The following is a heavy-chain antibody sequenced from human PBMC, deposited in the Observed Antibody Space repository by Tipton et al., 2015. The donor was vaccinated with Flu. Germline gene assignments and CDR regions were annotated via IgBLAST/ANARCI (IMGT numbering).Heavy chain of an antibody. CDR3: ARARMVSRGNDDIAGDFDY. J-gene: IGHJ4*02. Sequence: TLSLTCTVSGGSVSSASYHWNWIRQPPGKGLEWIGYVYYSGSTNYNPSLKSRVTISVDPSKNQFSLKMNSVTAADTAVYFCARARMVSRGNDDIAGDFDYWGRGTLVTVSS. V-gene: IGHV4-61*01. CDR1: GGSVSSASYH. D-gene: IGHD2-15*01. CDR2: VYYSGST.